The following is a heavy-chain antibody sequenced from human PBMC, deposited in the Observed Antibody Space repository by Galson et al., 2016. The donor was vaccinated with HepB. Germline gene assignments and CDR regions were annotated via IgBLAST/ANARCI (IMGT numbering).Heavy chain of an antibody. CDR1: GGSISTGGYS. Sequence: LSLTCAVSGGSISTGGYSWSWIRQPPGKGLEWIGYIYHSGNTYYNPSLKSRVTISIDRSTTQFSLKLSSLTAADTAVYYCARGAGCSRTSCYAFDIWGRGTMVTVSS. CDR3: ARGAGCSRTSCYAFDI. J-gene: IGHJ3*02. CDR2: IYHSGNT. V-gene: IGHV4-30-2*01. D-gene: IGHD2-2*01.